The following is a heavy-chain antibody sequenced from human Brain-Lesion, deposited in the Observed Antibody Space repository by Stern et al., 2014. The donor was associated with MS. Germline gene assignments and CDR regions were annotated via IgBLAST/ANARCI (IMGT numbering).Heavy chain of an antibody. V-gene: IGHV2-26*01. Sequence: QITLKESGPVLVKPTETLTLSCTVSGFSLRNARMGVSWIRQPPGKALEWLAHISLNDEKSYPTSLKSRLTISKDTSKSQVVLTMTNVDPVDTATYYCARIQEILVVVAATEHNYYGMDVWGQGTTVTVSS. J-gene: IGHJ6*02. D-gene: IGHD2-15*01. CDR3: ARIQEILVVVAATEHNYYGMDV. CDR2: ISLNDEK. CDR1: GFSLRNARMG.